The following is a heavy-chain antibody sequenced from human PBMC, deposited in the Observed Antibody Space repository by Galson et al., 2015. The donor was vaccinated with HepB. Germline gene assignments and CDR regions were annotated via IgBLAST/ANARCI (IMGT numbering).Heavy chain of an antibody. J-gene: IGHJ3*02. CDR2: ISYDGSDK. CDR1: EFTFSSHP. V-gene: IGHV3-30*04. D-gene: IGHD4-23*01. Sequence: SLTLSCAASEFTFSSHPMHWVRQAPGKGPERVALISYDGSDKYYAEPGKGRFTISRDDSKNTLYLQMNSLRTEDTALYYCSRAPMTTVATGYAFDILGQGTLVTVSS. CDR3: SRAPMTTVATGYAFDI.